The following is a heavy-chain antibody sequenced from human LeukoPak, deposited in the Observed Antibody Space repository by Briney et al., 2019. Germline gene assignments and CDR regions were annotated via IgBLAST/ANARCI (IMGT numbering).Heavy chain of an antibody. J-gene: IGHJ1*01. CDR2: IYPGDSDT. CDR1: GYSFTSYW. CDR3: ARLREDSSQLRPAECFQH. D-gene: IGHD6-13*01. Sequence: GESLKISCKGSGYSFTSYWIVWVRQMPGKGLEWMGIIYPGDSDTRYSPSFQGQVTISADKSIDTAFLQWSSLKASDTAMYYCARLREDSSQLRPAECFQHWGQGTLVTVSS. V-gene: IGHV5-51*01.